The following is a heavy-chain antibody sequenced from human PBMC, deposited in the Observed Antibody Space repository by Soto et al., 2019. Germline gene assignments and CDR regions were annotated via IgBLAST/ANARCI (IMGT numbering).Heavy chain of an antibody. CDR3: AASASPTVTYNY. D-gene: IGHD4-17*01. CDR2: IVVGSGNT. CDR1: GFTFTSSA. V-gene: IGHV1-58*02. Sequence: GASVKVSCKASGFTFTSSAMQGVRQARGQRLEWIGWIVVGSGNTNYAQKFQERVTITRDMSTSTAYMELSSLRSEDTAVYYCAASASPTVTYNYWGQGTLVTVSS. J-gene: IGHJ4*02.